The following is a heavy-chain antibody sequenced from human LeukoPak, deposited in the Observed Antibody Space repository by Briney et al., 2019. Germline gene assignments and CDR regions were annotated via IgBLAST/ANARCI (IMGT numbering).Heavy chain of an antibody. CDR1: GSSFTNYW. V-gene: IGHV5-10-1*01. CDR3: ARRYCSSASCYKSGAFDI. CDR2: IDPSDSYT. D-gene: IGHD2-2*02. J-gene: IGHJ3*02. Sequence: GASLKISCKCSGSSFTNYWINWVRQLPGKGLEWMGRIDPSDSYTNYSPSFQGHVTISTDKSVSTAYLQWSSLKASHTAMYYCARRYCSSASCYKSGAFDIWGQGTMVTVSS.